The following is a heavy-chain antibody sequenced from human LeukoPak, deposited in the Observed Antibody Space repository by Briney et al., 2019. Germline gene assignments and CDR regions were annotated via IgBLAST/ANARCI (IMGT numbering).Heavy chain of an antibody. J-gene: IGHJ6*02. D-gene: IGHD2-2*01. CDR3: AADTGYCSSTSCYYYYYYGMDV. V-gene: IGHV1-58*02. CDR1: GFTFTSSA. Sequence: GASVKVSCKASGFTFTSSAMQWVRQARGQRLEWIGWIVVGSGNTNYAQKFQERVTITRDMSTSTAYMELSSLRSEDTAVYYCAADTGYCSSTSCYYYYYYGMDVWGQGTTVTVS. CDR2: IVVGSGNT.